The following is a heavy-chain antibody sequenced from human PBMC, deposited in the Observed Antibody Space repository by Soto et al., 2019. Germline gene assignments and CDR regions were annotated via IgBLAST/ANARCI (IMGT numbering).Heavy chain of an antibody. CDR3: ASYYGSGSYYNWFDP. Sequence: LSLTCAVYGGSFSGYYWSWIRQPPGKGLEWIGEINHSGSTNYNPSLKSRVTISVDTSKNQFSLKLSSVTAADTAVYYCASYYGSGSYYNWFDPWGQGTLVTVSS. J-gene: IGHJ5*02. CDR2: INHSGST. V-gene: IGHV4-34*01. D-gene: IGHD3-10*01. CDR1: GGSFSGYY.